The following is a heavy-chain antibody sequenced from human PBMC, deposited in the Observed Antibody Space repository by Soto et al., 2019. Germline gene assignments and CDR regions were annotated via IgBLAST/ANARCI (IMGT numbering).Heavy chain of an antibody. J-gene: IGHJ6*02. CDR3: SRDLSIADRLMDV. CDR1: GFTFSSYG. Sequence: QVQLVESGGGVVQPGRSLRLSCAASGFTFSSYGMHWVLQAPGKGLEWVAVIWYDGSNKYYADSVKGRFTISRDNSKNTLYLQMNSLRAEDTAVYYCSRDLSIADRLMDVWGQGTTVTVSS. CDR2: IWYDGSNK. D-gene: IGHD6-6*01. V-gene: IGHV3-33*01.